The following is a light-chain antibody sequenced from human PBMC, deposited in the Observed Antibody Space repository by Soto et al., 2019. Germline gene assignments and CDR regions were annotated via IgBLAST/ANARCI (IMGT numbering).Light chain of an antibody. CDR3: QQRSDWPLT. J-gene: IGKJ4*01. CDR1: QSLSSY. CDR2: DAS. V-gene: IGKV3-11*01. Sequence: EIVLTQSPATLSLSPGERATLSCRASQSLSSYLAWYQQRRGQAPRLLIYDASRRATGIPARFSGSGSGTVFTLSISNLEPEDFAVYYCQQRSDWPLTFGGGTKVEIK.